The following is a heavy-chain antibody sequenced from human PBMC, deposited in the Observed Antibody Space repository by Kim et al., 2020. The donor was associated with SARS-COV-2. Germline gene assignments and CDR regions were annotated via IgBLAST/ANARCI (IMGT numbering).Heavy chain of an antibody. D-gene: IGHD1-26*01. Sequence: SETLSLTCAVSNGSISGNWWTWVRQPPGKGLEWIREIYHSGGTTYNPSLRSRVTISVDKPKNQFSLKLSSVTAADTAVYYCARLDSDSGKYFWFDPWGQG. V-gene: IGHV4-4*02. CDR3: ARLDSDSGKYFWFDP. J-gene: IGHJ5*02. CDR1: NGSISGNW. CDR2: IYHSGGT.